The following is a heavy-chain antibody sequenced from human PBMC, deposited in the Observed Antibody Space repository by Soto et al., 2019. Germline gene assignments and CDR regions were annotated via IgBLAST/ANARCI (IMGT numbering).Heavy chain of an antibody. CDR1: GGAFNGYY. CDR3: ARAGAALGRGSIGGFDY. Sequence: QVHLQQWGAGLLKPSETLSLTCAVNGGAFNGYYWTWIRQSPGKGLQWIGEINHSGTVYYNPSLKSQVTFSLDTSTKQFSLTLTSVTAADTAVYYCARAGAALGRGSIGGFDYWGQVTLVTVDS. D-gene: IGHD3-10*01. CDR2: INHSGTV. J-gene: IGHJ4*02. V-gene: IGHV4-34*01.